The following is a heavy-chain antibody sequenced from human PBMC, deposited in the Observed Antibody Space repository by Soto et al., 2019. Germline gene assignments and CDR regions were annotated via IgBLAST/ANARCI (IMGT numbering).Heavy chain of an antibody. V-gene: IGHV3-30-3*01. CDR2: ISYDGSNK. CDR3: ARGGITGTTLGVDY. CDR1: GFTFSSYA. Sequence: GGSLRLSCAASGFTFSSYAMHWVRQAPGKGLEWVAVISYDGSNKYYADSVKGRFTISRDNSKNTLYLQMNSLRAEDTAVYYCARGGITGTTLGVDYWGQGTLVTVSS. J-gene: IGHJ4*02. D-gene: IGHD1-7*01.